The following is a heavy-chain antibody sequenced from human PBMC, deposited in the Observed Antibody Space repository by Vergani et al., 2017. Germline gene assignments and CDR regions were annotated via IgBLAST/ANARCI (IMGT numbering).Heavy chain of an antibody. J-gene: IGHJ4*02. V-gene: IGHV3-15*01. CDR2: IKSKTDGGTT. CDR3: TTDLISSGWYSGAY. D-gene: IGHD6-19*01. CDR1: GFTFSSYS. Sequence: VQLVESGGGLVKPGGSLRLSCAASGFTFSSYSMNWVRQAPGKGLEWVGRIKSKTDGGTTDYAAPVKGRFTISRDDSKNTLYLQMNSLKTEDTAVYYCTTDLISSGWYSGAYWGQGTLVTVSS.